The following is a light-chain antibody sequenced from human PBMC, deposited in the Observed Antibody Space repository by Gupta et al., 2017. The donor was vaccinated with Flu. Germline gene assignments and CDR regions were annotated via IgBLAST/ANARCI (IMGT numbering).Light chain of an antibody. CDR3: SAWDSSLNARV. Sequence: QAGLTHPHSVFKGLRQTATLTCTGNSNTVGNQGAAWLQQHQDHPPKLLSYRNNNRPSGISERFSASRSGNTASLTITGLQPEDEADYFCSAWDSSLNARVFGGGTKLTVL. CDR1: SNTVGNQG. V-gene: IGLV10-54*04. J-gene: IGLJ2*01. CDR2: RNN.